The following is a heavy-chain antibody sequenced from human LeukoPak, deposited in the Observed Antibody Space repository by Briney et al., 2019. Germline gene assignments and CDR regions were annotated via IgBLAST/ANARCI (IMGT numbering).Heavy chain of an antibody. Sequence: SVKVSCKASGGTFSSYAISWVRQAPGQGLEWMGGIIPIFGTANYAQKFQGRVMITADESTSTAYMELSSLRSEDTAVYYCARFPPGGTYYYGSGSYYNAHDAFDIWGQGTMVTVSS. J-gene: IGHJ3*02. D-gene: IGHD3-10*01. V-gene: IGHV1-69*01. CDR1: GGTFSSYA. CDR2: IIPIFGTA. CDR3: ARFPPGGTYYYGSGSYYNAHDAFDI.